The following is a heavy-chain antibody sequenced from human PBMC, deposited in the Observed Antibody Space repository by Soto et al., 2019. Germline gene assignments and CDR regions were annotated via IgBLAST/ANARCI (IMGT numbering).Heavy chain of an antibody. D-gene: IGHD3-16*01. J-gene: IGHJ6*02. CDR2: ISYDGSNK. CDR3: ARAVMACFSYYYYGMDV. CDR1: GFTFSSYA. V-gene: IGHV3-30-3*01. Sequence: QVQLVESGGGVVQPGRSLRLSCAASGFTFSSYAMHWVHQAPGKGLEWVAVISYDGSNKYYADSVKGRFTISRDNSKNTLYLQMNSLRAEDTAVYYFARAVMACFSYYYYGMDVWGQGTTVTVSS.